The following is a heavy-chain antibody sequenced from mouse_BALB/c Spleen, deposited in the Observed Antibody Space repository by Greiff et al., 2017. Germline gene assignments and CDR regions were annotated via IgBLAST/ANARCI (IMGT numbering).Heavy chain of an antibody. V-gene: IGHV1-69*02. CDR2: IDPSDSYT. D-gene: IGHD2-1*01. J-gene: IGHJ3*01. CDR1: GYTFTSYW. Sequence: QVQLKQPGAELVKPGASVKLSCKASGYTFTSYWMHWVKQRPGQGLEWIGEIDPSDSYTNYNQKFKGKATLTVDKSSSTAYMQLSSLTSEDSAVYYCARKKGNLLFAYWGQGTLVTVSA. CDR3: ARKKGNLLFAY.